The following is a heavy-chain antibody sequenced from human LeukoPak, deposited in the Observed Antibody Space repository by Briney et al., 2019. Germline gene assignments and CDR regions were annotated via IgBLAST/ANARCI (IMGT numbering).Heavy chain of an antibody. Sequence: PSETLSLTCTVSGGSISSYYWSWIRQPPGKGLEWIGYIYYSGSTNYNPSLKSRVTISVDTSKNQFSLKLSSVTAADTAVYYCARDKIGYYYYMDVWGKGTTVTVSS. J-gene: IGHJ6*03. CDR1: GGSISSYY. V-gene: IGHV4-59*01. CDR2: IYYSGST. CDR3: ARDKIGYYYYMDV.